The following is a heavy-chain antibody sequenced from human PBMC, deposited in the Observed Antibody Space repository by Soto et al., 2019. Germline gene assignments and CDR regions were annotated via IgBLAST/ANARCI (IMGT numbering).Heavy chain of an antibody. J-gene: IGHJ5*02. CDR1: GFTFSSNS. CDR2: ISIGGDKT. CDR3: AKWDGYGDH. V-gene: IGHV3-23*01. D-gene: IGHD5-12*01. Sequence: EVQLLESGGDLIQPGGSLRLSCAASGFTFSSNSFTWVRQAPGKGLEYVSGISIGGDKTWHADSVKGRFTVSRDNSKNTVYLQMNXXRVDXXXXYYCAKWDGYGDHWGQGTLVTVSS.